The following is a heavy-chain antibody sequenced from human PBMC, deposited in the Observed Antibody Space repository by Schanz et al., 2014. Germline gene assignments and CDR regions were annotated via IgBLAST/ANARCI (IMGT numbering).Heavy chain of an antibody. CDR1: GYTFTSYA. Sequence: QVQLVQSGAEVKKPGASVKVSCKASGYTFTSYAMNWVRQAPGQGREWMGWISAYSGNSKYAQKLQGRVTMTTDTSTNTAYMELRSLTSDDTAVYYCARFNSGSHSPPYYYYGMDVWGQGTTVTVSS. D-gene: IGHD1-26*01. J-gene: IGHJ6*02. CDR2: ISAYSGNS. CDR3: ARFNSGSHSPPYYYYGMDV. V-gene: IGHV1-18*01.